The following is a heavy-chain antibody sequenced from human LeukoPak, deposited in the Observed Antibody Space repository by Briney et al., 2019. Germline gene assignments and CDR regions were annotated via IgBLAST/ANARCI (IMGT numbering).Heavy chain of an antibody. CDR2: ISGSGGST. Sequence: GGSLRLSCAASGFTFSSYAMSWVRQAPGKGLEWVSAISGSGGSTYYADSVKGRFTISRDNAKNSLYLQMNSLRAEDTALYYCAREDGDYRLDYWGQGTLVTVSS. CDR1: GFTFSSYA. V-gene: IGHV3-23*01. D-gene: IGHD4-17*01. J-gene: IGHJ4*02. CDR3: AREDGDYRLDY.